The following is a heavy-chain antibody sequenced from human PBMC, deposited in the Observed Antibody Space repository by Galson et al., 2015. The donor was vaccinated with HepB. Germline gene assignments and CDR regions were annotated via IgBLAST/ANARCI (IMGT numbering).Heavy chain of an antibody. V-gene: IGHV3-11*01. CDR1: GFTFSDYY. J-gene: IGHJ4*02. CDR3: ARVDRKGNDVFY. CDR2: ISSSGSTI. D-gene: IGHD1-1*01. Sequence: SLRLSCAASGFTFSDYYMSWIRQAPGKGLEWVSYISSSGSTIYYADSVKGRFTISRDNAKNSLYLQINSLRAEDTAVYYCARVDRKGNDVFYWGQGTLVTVSS.